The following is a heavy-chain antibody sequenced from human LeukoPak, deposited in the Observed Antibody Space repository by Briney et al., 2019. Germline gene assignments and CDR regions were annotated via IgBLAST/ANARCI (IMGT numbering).Heavy chain of an antibody. J-gene: IGHJ4*02. V-gene: IGHV1-46*01. D-gene: IGHD6-13*01. Sequence: GASVKVSCKASGYTFTSYYMHWVRQAPGQGLEWMGIINPSGGSTSYAQKFQGRVTMTRDTSTSTVYMELSSLRSEDTAVYYCASIAAAGTVFDYWGQGTLVTVSS. CDR1: GYTFTSYY. CDR2: INPSGGST. CDR3: ASIAAAGTVFDY.